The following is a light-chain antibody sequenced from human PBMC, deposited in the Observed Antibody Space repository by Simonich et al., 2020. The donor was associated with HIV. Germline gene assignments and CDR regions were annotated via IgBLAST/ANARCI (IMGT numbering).Light chain of an antibody. V-gene: IGKV4-1*01. J-gene: IGKJ2*01. CDR2: WAA. CDR1: RTILYSPNNKNY. Sequence: DIVMTQSPDSLAVSLGERATINCKSSRTILYSPNNKNYLAWYQQKPGQPPKLLIYWAATRESGVPDRFSGSGSGTDFTLTISSLQAEDVAVYYCQQYYSTPSYTFGQGTKLEIK. CDR3: QQYYSTPSYT.